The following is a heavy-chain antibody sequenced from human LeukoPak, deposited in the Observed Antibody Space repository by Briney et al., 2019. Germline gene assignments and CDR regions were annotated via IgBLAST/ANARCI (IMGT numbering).Heavy chain of an antibody. V-gene: IGHV3-74*01. J-gene: IGHJ3*02. CDR2: INTDGSNT. D-gene: IGHD3-10*01. CDR3: ARDYPSMVRGVIITGLDAFDI. CDR1: GFTFSSYW. Sequence: GGSLRLSCAASGFTFSSYWMHWVRQAPGKGLVWVSRINTDGSNTDYADSVKGRFTISRDNAKNTLYLQMNSLRAEDTAVYYCARDYPSMVRGVIITGLDAFDIWGQGTMVTVSS.